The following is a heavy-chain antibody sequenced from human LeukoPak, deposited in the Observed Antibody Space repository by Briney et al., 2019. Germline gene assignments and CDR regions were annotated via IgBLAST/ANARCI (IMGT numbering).Heavy chain of an antibody. V-gene: IGHV4-59*01. D-gene: IGHD4/OR15-4a*01. CDR3: VRGPYGASISKWFDP. CDR1: GDSISGYS. J-gene: IGHJ5*02. Sequence: ASETLSLTCTVSGDSISGYSWSWIRQSPGKGLEWIGYIYYSGDTAYNPSLRSRVTLSVDTSKNQFSLQLRSVTTADTAVYYCVRGPYGASISKWFDPWGQGTQVIVSP. CDR2: IYYSGDT.